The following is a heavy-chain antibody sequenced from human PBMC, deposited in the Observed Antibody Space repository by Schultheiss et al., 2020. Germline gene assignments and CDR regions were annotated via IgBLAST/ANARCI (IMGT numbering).Heavy chain of an antibody. D-gene: IGHD5-18*01. CDR2: IGTAGDT. V-gene: IGHV3-13*04. J-gene: IGHJ4*02. CDR3: ARDTALGYSYAHDY. Sequence: GGSLRLSCAASGFTFSSYDMHWVRQATGKGLEWVSAIGTAGDTYYPGSVKGRFTISRENAKNTLFLQMNSLRAEDTAVYYCARDTALGYSYAHDYWGQGTLVTVSS. CDR1: GFTFSSYD.